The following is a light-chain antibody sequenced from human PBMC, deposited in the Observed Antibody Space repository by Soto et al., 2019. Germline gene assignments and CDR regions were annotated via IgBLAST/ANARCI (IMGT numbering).Light chain of an antibody. V-gene: IGKV3-11*01. J-gene: IGKJ5*01. CDR2: DAS. Sequence: EIVLTQSPVTLSVSPGERAVLSCRASQSVSSYLAWYQQKPGQAPRLLIYDASNRATAIPARFSGSGSETDFTLTISSLEPEDLAVYYCQQRSNWPPKTFGQGTRLEI. CDR1: QSVSSY. CDR3: QQRSNWPPKT.